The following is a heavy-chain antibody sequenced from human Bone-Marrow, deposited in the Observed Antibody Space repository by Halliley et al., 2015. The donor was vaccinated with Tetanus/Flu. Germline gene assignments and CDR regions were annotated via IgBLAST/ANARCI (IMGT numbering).Heavy chain of an antibody. D-gene: IGHD3-3*01. V-gene: IGHV4-31*03. J-gene: IGHJ2*01. CDR2: IYYSGST. CDR1: GWSISSGGHY. CDR3: ARGLAYYDFRSGYPSGYFDL. Sequence: TLSLTCTVSGWSISSGGHYWSWIRQHPGKGLEWIGYIYYSGSTYYNPSLKSRVTISVDTTKNQFSLKLSSVTAADTAVYHCARGLAYYDFRSGYPSGYFDLWGRGPLDTVSS.